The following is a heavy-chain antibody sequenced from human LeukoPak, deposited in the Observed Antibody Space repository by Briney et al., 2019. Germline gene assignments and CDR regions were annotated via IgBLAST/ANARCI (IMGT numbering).Heavy chain of an antibody. CDR1: GYTFTGYY. J-gene: IGHJ6*02. Sequence: ASVKVSCKASGYTFTGYYMHWVRQAPGQGLEWMGWINPNSGGTNYAQKFQGRVTMTKDTSINTAYMELSRLRSDDTAVYYCAREPPIYYESGYYYGMDVWGQGTTVTVSS. CDR2: INPNSGGT. D-gene: IGHD3-22*01. V-gene: IGHV1-2*02. CDR3: AREPPIYYESGYYYGMDV.